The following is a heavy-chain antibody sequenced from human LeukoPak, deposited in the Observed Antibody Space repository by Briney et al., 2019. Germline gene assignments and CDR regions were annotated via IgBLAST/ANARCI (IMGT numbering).Heavy chain of an antibody. CDR3: ARSYNRAAGGYFDY. D-gene: IGHD6-13*01. V-gene: IGHV3-30-3*01. CDR1: GFTFSSYA. Sequence: GGSLRLSCAASGFTFSSYAMHWVRQAPGKGLEWVAVISYDGSNKYYADSVKGRFTISRDNSKNTLYLQMNSLRAEDTAVYYCARSYNRAAGGYFDYWGQGTLVTVSS. CDR2: ISYDGSNK. J-gene: IGHJ4*02.